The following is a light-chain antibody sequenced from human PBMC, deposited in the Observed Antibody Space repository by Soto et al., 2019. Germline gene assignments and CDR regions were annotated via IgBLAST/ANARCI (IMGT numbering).Light chain of an antibody. J-gene: IGKJ5*01. CDR2: AAS. CDR1: QSISNY. V-gene: IGKV1-39*01. CDR3: QETYTIPVT. Sequence: DIQMIQSPSSLSVSIGDRVTITCRASQSISNYLNWYQQKPGKAPKLLIYAASSLQSGVPPRFSGSGSGTDFTLTISSLQREDFATYYCQETYTIPVTFGQGTRLEIK.